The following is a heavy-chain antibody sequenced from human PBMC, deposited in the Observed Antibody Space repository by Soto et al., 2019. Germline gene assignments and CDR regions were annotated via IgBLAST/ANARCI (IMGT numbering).Heavy chain of an antibody. Sequence: QVQLVQSGAEVKTPGASVKVSCKASGYTFTSYDINWVRQATGQGLEWMGWMNPNSGHTGYAQKFQGRVTMTRNTSTSTAYLELSSLKSEDTAVYYCARPLYCSGGSCYGLYDYWGQGTLVTVSS. V-gene: IGHV1-8*01. D-gene: IGHD2-15*01. CDR2: MNPNSGHT. J-gene: IGHJ4*02. CDR1: GYTFTSYD. CDR3: ARPLYCSGGSCYGLYDY.